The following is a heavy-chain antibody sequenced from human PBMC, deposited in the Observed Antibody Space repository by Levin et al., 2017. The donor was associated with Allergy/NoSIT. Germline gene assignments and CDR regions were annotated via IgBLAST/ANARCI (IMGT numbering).Heavy chain of an antibody. V-gene: IGHV3-30-3*01. Sequence: PGGSLRLSCAASGFTFSGYALHWVRQAPGKGLEWVAVISFDGSNKYYADSVKGRFTISRDNSKNTLYLQMNSLRAEDTAVYFCARGPHVYSNYCFDYWGQGTLVTVSS. D-gene: IGHD4-11*01. CDR2: ISFDGSNK. CDR3: ARGPHVYSNYCFDY. CDR1: GFTFSGYA. J-gene: IGHJ4*02.